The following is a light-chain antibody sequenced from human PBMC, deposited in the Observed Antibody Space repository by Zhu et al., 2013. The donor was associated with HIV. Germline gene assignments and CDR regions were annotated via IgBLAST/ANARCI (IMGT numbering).Light chain of an antibody. V-gene: IGLV2-8*01. CDR1: SSDVGGYNY. CDR2: EVN. Sequence: QSALTQPPSASGSPGQSVTISCTGTSSDVGGYNYVSWYQQHPGKAPKLMIYEVNRRPSGVSDRFSGSKSGNTASLTISGLQTEDEADYYCCSYAGDSTYVFGTGTKVTVL. J-gene: IGLJ1*01. CDR3: CSYAGDSTYV.